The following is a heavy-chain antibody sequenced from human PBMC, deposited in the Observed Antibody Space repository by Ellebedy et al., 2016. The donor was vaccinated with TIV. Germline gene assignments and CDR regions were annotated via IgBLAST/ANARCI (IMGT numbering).Heavy chain of an antibody. CDR1: GFIFSNHA. J-gene: IGHJ5*02. Sequence: GGSLRLSCEASGFIFSNHAIHWVRQAPGKGLEWVAVIWNDGSSKYYADSVKGRFTVFRDNSKNTLYLQLNSLRTEDTAVYYCAKDGSSRGWHPFDPWGQGTLVIVSS. V-gene: IGHV3-33*03. CDR2: IWNDGSSK. CDR3: AKDGSSRGWHPFDP. D-gene: IGHD2-2*01.